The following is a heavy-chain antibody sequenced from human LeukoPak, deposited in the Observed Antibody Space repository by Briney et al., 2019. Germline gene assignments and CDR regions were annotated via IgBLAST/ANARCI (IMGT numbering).Heavy chain of an antibody. D-gene: IGHD3-9*01. V-gene: IGHV3-33*01. CDR3: ARALYYDILTGYQTHTYYFDY. CDR2: MWYDGSNK. J-gene: IGHJ4*02. Sequence: RTGGSLRLSCAASGFTFSSYGMHWVRQAPGKGLEWVAVMWYDGSNKYYADSVKGRFTISRDNSKNTLYLQMHSLRAEDTAVYYCARALYYDILTGYQTHTYYFDYWGQGTLVTVSS. CDR1: GFTFSSYG.